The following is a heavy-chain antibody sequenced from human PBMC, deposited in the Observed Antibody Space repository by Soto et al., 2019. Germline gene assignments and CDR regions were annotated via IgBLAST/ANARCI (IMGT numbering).Heavy chain of an antibody. CDR2: INHSGST. CDR3: ARGRDGYNHDYYGMDV. V-gene: IGHV4-34*01. J-gene: IGHJ6*02. D-gene: IGHD2-21*01. Sequence: QVQLQQWGAGLLKPSETLSLTCAVYGGSFSGYYWSWIRQPPGKGLEWIGEINHSGSTNYNPSLKSLVTISVDTSKNQFSLKLSSVTAADTAVYYCARGRDGYNHDYYGMDVWGQGTTVTVSS. CDR1: GGSFSGYY.